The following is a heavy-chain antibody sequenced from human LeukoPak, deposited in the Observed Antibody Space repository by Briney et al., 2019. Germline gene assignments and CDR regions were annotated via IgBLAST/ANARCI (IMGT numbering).Heavy chain of an antibody. Sequence: GASVKISCNASGYTFTDYYMHWVQQAPGKGLEWMGRVDPEDGETIYAEKFQGRVTITADTSTDTAYMELSSLRSEDTAVYYCATNLVLRFLEWLFDYWGQGTLVTVSS. CDR1: GYTFTDYY. D-gene: IGHD3-3*01. CDR3: ATNLVLRFLEWLFDY. J-gene: IGHJ4*02. CDR2: VDPEDGET. V-gene: IGHV1-69-2*01.